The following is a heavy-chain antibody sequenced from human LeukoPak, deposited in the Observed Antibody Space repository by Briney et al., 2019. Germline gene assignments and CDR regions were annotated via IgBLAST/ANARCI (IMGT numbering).Heavy chain of an antibody. CDR2: IYYSGST. V-gene: IGHV4-39*01. CDR1: GGSISSSSYY. D-gene: IGHD5-18*01. J-gene: IGHJ4*02. CDR3: ARIVRDLRQLSDY. Sequence: SETLSLTCTVSGGSISSSSYYWGWIRQPPGKGLEWIGSIYYSGSTYYNPSLKSRVTISVDTSKNQFSLKLSPVTAADTAVYYCARIVRDLRQLSDYWGQGTLVTVSS.